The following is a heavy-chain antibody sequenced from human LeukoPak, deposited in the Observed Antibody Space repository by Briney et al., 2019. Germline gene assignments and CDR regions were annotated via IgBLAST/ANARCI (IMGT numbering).Heavy chain of an antibody. CDR1: GFTFSDSY. CDR3: ARDLYDSGGYSSPIDY. V-gene: IGHV3-11*06. D-gene: IGHD3-22*01. CDR2: ISSSSSHI. Sequence: GGSLRLSCAASGFTFSDSYMSWVRQAPGKGLEWVSSISSSSSHIHSADSVKGRFTISRDNAKNSLYLQMNRLRAQHTVVYNCARDLYDSGGYSSPIDYWGQGTLVTVSS. J-gene: IGHJ4*02.